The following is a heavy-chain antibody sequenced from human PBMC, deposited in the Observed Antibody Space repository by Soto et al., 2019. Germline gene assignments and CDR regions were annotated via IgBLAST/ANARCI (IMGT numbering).Heavy chain of an antibody. CDR2: FYYTVTT. V-gene: IGHV4-61*01. D-gene: IGHD6-13*01. CDR1: GASLSSGSYY. J-gene: IGHJ4*02. CDR3: ARISSWVRDY. Sequence: SETVSLTCTVSGASLSSGSYYCSWIRQAPGKGLEWIGYFYYTVTTKYNPSLESRVTISADKSKNQFSMNLTSVTAADTAVYYCARISSWVRDYWGQGALVTVS.